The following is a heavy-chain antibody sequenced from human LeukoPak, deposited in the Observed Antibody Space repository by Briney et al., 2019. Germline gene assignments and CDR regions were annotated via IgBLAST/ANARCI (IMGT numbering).Heavy chain of an antibody. CDR3: ARDGTRYGSGSTPGY. CDR2: IYYSGST. Sequence: SQTLSLTCTVSGGSISSGDYYWSWIRQPPGKGLEWIGYIYYSGSTYYNPSLKSRVTISVDTSKNQFSLKLSSVTAADTAVYYCARDGTRYGSGSTPGYWGQGTLVTVSS. J-gene: IGHJ4*02. D-gene: IGHD3-10*01. CDR1: GGSISSGDYY. V-gene: IGHV4-30-4*01.